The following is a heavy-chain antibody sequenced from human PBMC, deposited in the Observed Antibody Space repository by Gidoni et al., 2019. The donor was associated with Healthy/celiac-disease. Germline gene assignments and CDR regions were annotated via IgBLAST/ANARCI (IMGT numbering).Heavy chain of an antibody. CDR1: GFTFSSYW. V-gene: IGHV3-7*01. D-gene: IGHD5-18*01. CDR2: IKQDGSEK. CDR3: ARDGGGYSYGPDY. Sequence: EVQLVESGGGLVQPGGSLRISGAASGFTFSSYWMSWVRQAPGKGLEWVANIKQDGSEKYYVDSVKGRFTISRDNAKNSLYLQMNSLRAEDTAVYYCARDGGGYSYGPDYWGQGTLVTVSS. J-gene: IGHJ4*02.